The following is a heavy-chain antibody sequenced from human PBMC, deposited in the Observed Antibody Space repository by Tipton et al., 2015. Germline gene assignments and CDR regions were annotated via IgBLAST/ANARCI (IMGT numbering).Heavy chain of an antibody. CDR3: ARDRYYHSRGMDYWYFDL. Sequence: TLSLTCTVSGGSISSYYWSWIRQPAGKGLEYIGRIHSRGRTNYNPSLKSRVSMSVDTSKNQFSLKLSSVTAADTAVYYCARDRYYHSRGMDYWYFDLWGRGTLVTVSS. V-gene: IGHV4-4*07. D-gene: IGHD3-22*01. CDR2: IHSRGRT. J-gene: IGHJ2*01. CDR1: GGSISSYY.